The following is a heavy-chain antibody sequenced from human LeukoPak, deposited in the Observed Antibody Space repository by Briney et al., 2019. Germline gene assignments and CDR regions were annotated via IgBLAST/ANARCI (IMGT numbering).Heavy chain of an antibody. CDR3: ARDLFSVRYSSGWYGGDASDI. Sequence: ASVKVSCKASGYTFTSYDFNWVRQATGQRPEWMGWMSPNSGDTGYAQKFQDRVTMTRNTSISTAYMELSSLRSDDTAVYYCARDLFSVRYSSGWYGGDASDIWGQGTMVTVSS. CDR1: GYTFTSYD. V-gene: IGHV1-8*01. CDR2: MSPNSGDT. J-gene: IGHJ3*02. D-gene: IGHD6-19*01.